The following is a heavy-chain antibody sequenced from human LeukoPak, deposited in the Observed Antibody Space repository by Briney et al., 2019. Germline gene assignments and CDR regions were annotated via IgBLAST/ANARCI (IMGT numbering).Heavy chain of an antibody. CDR2: INPSGGST. CDR1: GYTFTSYY. D-gene: IGHD3-10*01. J-gene: IGHJ5*02. V-gene: IGHV1-46*01. Sequence: ASVKVSCKASGYTFTSYYMHWVRQAPGQGLEWMGIINPSGGSTSYAQKFQGRVTMTRDTSISTAYMELSRLRSDDTAVYYCARVLRHTHPAITMVRGKNNWFDPWGQGTLVTVSS. CDR3: ARVLRHTHPAITMVRGKNNWFDP.